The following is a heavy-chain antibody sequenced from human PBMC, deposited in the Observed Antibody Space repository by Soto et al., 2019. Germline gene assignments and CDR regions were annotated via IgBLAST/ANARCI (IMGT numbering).Heavy chain of an antibody. D-gene: IGHD4-4*01. CDR3: AREGINNYNEYYFDS. J-gene: IGHJ4*02. Sequence: RRLSCAASGFTFSSYSMYWVRQAPGKGLEWVSSISGSGNYTHYADFLRGRFTISRDNAKTSLYLQMNSLRAEDTAVYYCAREGINNYNEYYFDSWGQGTVVTVSS. CDR1: GFTFSSYS. V-gene: IGHV3-21*01. CDR2: ISGSGNYT.